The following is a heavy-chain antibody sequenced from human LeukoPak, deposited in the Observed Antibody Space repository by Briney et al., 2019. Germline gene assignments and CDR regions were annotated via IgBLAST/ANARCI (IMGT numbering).Heavy chain of an antibody. V-gene: IGHV1-46*01. CDR3: ARFPYNYYDSSGYYPPFDY. Sequence: ASVKVSCKAFGYTLTSYYMHWVRQAPGQGLEWMGIINPSGGSTSYAQKFQGRVTMTRDMSTSTVYMELSSLRSEDTAVYYCARFPYNYYDSSGYYPPFDYWGQGTLVTVSS. CDR1: GYTLTSYY. J-gene: IGHJ4*02. CDR2: INPSGGST. D-gene: IGHD3-22*01.